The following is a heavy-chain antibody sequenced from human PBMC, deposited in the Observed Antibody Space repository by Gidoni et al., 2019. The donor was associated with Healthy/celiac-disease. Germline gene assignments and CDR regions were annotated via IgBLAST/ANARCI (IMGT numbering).Heavy chain of an antibody. Sequence: QVQLVQSGAEVKTPGASVKVSCKASGYTFTSYYMHWVRQAPGQGREGMGIINPSGGSTSYEKKFQGRVTMTRDTSTSTVYMERSSLRSEDTAVYYCASLFYYGGAFDIWGQGTMVTVSS. D-gene: IGHD3-10*01. V-gene: IGHV1-46*01. CDR2: INPSGGST. CDR1: GYTFTSYY. CDR3: ASLFYYGGAFDI. J-gene: IGHJ3*02.